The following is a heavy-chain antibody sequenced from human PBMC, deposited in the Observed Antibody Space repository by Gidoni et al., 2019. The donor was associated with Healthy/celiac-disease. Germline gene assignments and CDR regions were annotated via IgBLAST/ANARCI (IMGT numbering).Heavy chain of an antibody. D-gene: IGHD2-15*01. CDR1: GFTFSSYA. V-gene: IGHV3-23*01. CDR3: AKPPPGGVVVVAAFFDY. Sequence: EVQLLESGGGLVQPGGSLRLSCAASGFTFSSYAMSWVRQAPGKGLEWVSAISCSGGSTYYADSVKGRFTISRDNSKNTLYLQMNSLRAEDTAVYYCAKPPPGGVVVVAAFFDYWGQGTLVTVSS. J-gene: IGHJ4*02. CDR2: ISCSGGST.